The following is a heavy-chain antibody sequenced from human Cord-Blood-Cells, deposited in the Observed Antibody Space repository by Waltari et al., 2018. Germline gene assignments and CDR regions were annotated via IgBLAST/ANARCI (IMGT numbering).Heavy chain of an antibody. CDR1: GYTLTELS. CDR3: ATVRFDDIAAAGTLDY. V-gene: IGHV1-24*01. D-gene: IGHD6-13*01. CDR2: FDPEHGET. J-gene: IGHJ4*02. Sequence: QVQLVQSGAEVKKPGASVKVSCKVSGYTLTELSMPWVRQAPGKGLEWMGGFDPEHGETIYAQKFQGRVTMTEETSTDTAYMGLGSLRSEYTAVYYCATVRFDDIAAAGTLDYWGQGTLVTVSS.